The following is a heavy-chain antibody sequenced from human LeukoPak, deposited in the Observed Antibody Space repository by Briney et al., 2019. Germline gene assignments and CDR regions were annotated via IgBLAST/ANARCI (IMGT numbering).Heavy chain of an antibody. V-gene: IGHV3-7*01. CDR1: GFTFSSFW. CDR3: VRDLKYSTSSILDH. CDR2: IKQDGSDK. D-gene: IGHD6-6*01. J-gene: IGHJ4*02. Sequence: GGSLRLSCAASGFTFSSFWMSWVRQPPGKGLEWVANIKQDGSDKYYVDSVKGRFTISRDNAKNSLYLQMNGLRAEDTAVYYCVRDLKYSTSSILDHWGQGTLVTVSS.